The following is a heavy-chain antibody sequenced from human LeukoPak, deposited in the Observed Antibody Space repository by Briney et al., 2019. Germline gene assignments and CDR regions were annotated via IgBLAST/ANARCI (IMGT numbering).Heavy chain of an antibody. V-gene: IGHV4-59*01. CDR2: IYYSGST. J-gene: IGHJ4*02. Sequence: SETLSLTWTVSGGSISSYYWSWIRQPPGKGLEWIGYIYYSGSTNYNPSLKSRVTISVDTSKNQFSLKLSSVTAADTAVYYCARLRGYSGYDSYYLDYWGQGTLVTVSS. CDR1: GGSISSYY. D-gene: IGHD5-12*01. CDR3: ARLRGYSGYDSYYLDY.